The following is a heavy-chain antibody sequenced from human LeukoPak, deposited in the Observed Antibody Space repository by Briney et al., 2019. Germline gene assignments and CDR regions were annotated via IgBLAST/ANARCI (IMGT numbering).Heavy chain of an antibody. D-gene: IGHD6-19*01. CDR2: IDWDSSRT. Sequence: GGSLRLSCAASGFILHNHAMHWVRQAPGKGPEWVSLIDWDSSRTFYTESVKGRFTISRDNSKNSLFLQMNSLRAEDTALYYCARGELPTGWRTDFWGQGTLVTVST. V-gene: IGHV3-43D*04. CDR3: ARGELPTGWRTDF. CDR1: GFILHNHA. J-gene: IGHJ4*02.